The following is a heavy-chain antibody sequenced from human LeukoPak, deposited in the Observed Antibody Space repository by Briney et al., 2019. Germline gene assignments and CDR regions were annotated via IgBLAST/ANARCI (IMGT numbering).Heavy chain of an antibody. V-gene: IGHV1-8*03. CDR1: GYTFTSYD. CDR3: ARVLGDFWSGYDAFDI. D-gene: IGHD3-3*01. CDR2: MNPNSGNT. J-gene: IGHJ3*02. Sequence: AASVKVSCKASGYTFTSYDINWVRQATGQGLEWMGWMNPNSGNTGYAQKFQGRVTITRNTSISTAYMELSSLRSEDTAVYYCARVLGDFWSGYDAFDIWGQGTMVTVSS.